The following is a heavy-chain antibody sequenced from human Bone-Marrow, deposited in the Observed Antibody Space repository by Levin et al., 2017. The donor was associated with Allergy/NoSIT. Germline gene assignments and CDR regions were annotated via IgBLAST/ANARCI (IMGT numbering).Heavy chain of an antibody. D-gene: IGHD6-19*01. CDR3: ARKQWLVFPFDY. J-gene: IGHJ4*02. Sequence: PSETLSLTCAVYGGSFSGYYWSWIRQPPGKGLEWIGEINHSGSTNYNPSLKSRVTISVDTSKNQFSLKLSSVTAADTAVYYCARKQWLVFPFDYWGQGTLVTVSS. CDR1: GGSFSGYY. V-gene: IGHV4-34*01. CDR2: INHSGST.